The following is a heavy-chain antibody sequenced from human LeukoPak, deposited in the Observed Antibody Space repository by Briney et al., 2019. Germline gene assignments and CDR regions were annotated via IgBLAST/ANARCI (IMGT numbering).Heavy chain of an antibody. V-gene: IGHV3-66*01. Sequence: GGSLRRSCAASELSVGSNYRTWVRQAPGKGLEWVSLIYSGGSTYYSVKGRFTISRDNSKNTLYLQMNSLRAEDTAVYYCARGPSGYHNTGGQGTLVTVSS. J-gene: IGHJ4*02. D-gene: IGHD5-12*01. CDR3: ARGPSGYHNT. CDR2: IYSGGST. CDR1: ELSVGSNY.